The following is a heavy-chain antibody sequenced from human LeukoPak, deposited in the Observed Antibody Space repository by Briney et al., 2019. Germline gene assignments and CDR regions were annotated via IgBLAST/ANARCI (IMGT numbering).Heavy chain of an antibody. D-gene: IGHD3-3*01. Sequence: SETLSLTCTVSGGSISSSTYYWGWIRQPPGKGLEWIGSIYYSGSTYYNPSLKSRVTISVDTSKNQFSLKLSSVTAADTAVYYCARAVDYDFWSGHIIPPDYWGQGTLVTVSS. CDR2: IYYSGST. J-gene: IGHJ4*02. CDR1: GGSISSSTYY. CDR3: ARAVDYDFWSGHIIPPDY. V-gene: IGHV4-39*01.